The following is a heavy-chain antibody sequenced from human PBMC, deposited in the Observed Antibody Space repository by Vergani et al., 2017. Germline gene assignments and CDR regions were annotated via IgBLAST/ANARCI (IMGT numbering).Heavy chain of an antibody. J-gene: IGHJ5*02. V-gene: IGHV5-51*01. Sequence: EVQLVPSGAEVKKPGESLTISCKGSGYSFTSYWIGWVRQMPGKGLEWMGIIYPGDSDTRYSPSFQGQVTISADKSISTAYLQWSSLKASDTAMYYCARHADNWNDARWFDPWGQGTLVTVSS. CDR1: GYSFTSYW. CDR2: IYPGDSDT. CDR3: ARHADNWNDARWFDP. D-gene: IGHD1-1*01.